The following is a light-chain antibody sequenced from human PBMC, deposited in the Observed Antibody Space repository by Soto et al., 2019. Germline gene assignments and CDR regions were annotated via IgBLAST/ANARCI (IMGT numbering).Light chain of an antibody. J-gene: IGKJ4*01. V-gene: IGKV1-39*01. Sequence: DIQMTQSPSSLSASVGDRVTITCRASQSISIYLNWYQQKPGKAPKLLIYAASSLQSGVPSRFSGSGSWTDFTLTISSLQPEDFATYYCQQSYSTPPLTFGGGTKVEIK. CDR3: QQSYSTPPLT. CDR2: AAS. CDR1: QSISIY.